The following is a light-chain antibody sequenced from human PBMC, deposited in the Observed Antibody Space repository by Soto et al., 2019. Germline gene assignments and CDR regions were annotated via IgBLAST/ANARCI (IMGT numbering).Light chain of an antibody. CDR2: SNN. J-gene: IGLJ1*01. Sequence: QLVLTQPPSASGTPGQRVTISCSGSNSNIGSNIVNWYQQLPGTAPKLLIYSNNQRPSGVPDRFSGSKSGTSASLAISGLQSEDEADYYCAAWDDSLNGYVFGTGTKLTVL. CDR3: AAWDDSLNGYV. V-gene: IGLV1-44*01. CDR1: NSNIGSNI.